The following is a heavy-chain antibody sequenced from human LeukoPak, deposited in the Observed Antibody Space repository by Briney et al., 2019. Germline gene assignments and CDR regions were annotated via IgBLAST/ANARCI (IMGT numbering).Heavy chain of an antibody. CDR1: GFTFSYYW. J-gene: IGHJ4*02. Sequence: PGGSLRLSCAASGFTFSYYWMHWVRQAPGKGLVWVSRISDDGSRTTYADSVTGRFAISRDNAKNTLYLQMNSLRAEDTAVYYCARDDGFYSDSSFQDYWGQGTLVTVSS. D-gene: IGHD2/OR15-2a*01. CDR2: ISDDGSRT. CDR3: ARDDGFYSDSSFQDY. V-gene: IGHV3-74*01.